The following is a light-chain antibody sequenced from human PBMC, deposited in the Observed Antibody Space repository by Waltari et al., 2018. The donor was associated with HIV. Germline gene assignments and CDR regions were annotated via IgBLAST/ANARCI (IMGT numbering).Light chain of an antibody. CDR1: SSDVGGYNY. CDR3: SSYTSSSTYV. V-gene: IGLV2-14*01. Sequence: QSALTQPASVSGSPGQSIPISCSGTSSDVGGYNYVSWYQQYPGKAPKPMIYGVSERPSGVSNRFSGSKSGNTASLTISGLQAEDEADYYCSSYTSSSTYVFGTGTKVTVL. J-gene: IGLJ1*01. CDR2: GVS.